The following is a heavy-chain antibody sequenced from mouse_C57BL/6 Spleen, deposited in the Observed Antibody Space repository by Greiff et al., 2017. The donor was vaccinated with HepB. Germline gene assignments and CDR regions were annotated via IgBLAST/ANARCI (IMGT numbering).Heavy chain of an antibody. CDR1: GFSLTSYG. J-gene: IGHJ3*01. CDR3: ATSYDGYYGAD. Sequence: VQLQQSGPGLVQPSQSLSITCTVSGFSLTSYGVHWVRQSPGKGLEWLGVIWSGGSTDYNAAFISRLSISKDNSKSQVFFKMNSLQADDTAIYYCATSYDGYYGADWGQGTLGTVSA. CDR2: IWSGGST. V-gene: IGHV2-2*01. D-gene: IGHD2-3*01.